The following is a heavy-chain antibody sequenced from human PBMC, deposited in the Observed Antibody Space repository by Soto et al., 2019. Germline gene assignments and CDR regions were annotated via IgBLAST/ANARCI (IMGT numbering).Heavy chain of an antibody. Sequence: SVKVSCKXSGGTFSSYAISWVRQAPGQGLEWMGGIIPIFGTANYAQKFRGRVTITADKSTSTAYMELSSLRSEDTAVYYCARENIAAAGTGWFDPWGQGTLVTVSS. CDR3: ARENIAAAGTGWFDP. CDR1: GGTFSSYA. V-gene: IGHV1-69*06. J-gene: IGHJ5*02. D-gene: IGHD6-13*01. CDR2: IIPIFGTA.